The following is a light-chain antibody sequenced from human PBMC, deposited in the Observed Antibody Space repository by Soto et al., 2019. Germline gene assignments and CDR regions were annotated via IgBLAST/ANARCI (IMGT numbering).Light chain of an antibody. CDR1: QSVSSY. Sequence: IGLTQSPATLSLSPGERATLSCRASQSVSSYLASYQQKPGQAPRLLIYDASNRATGIPARFSGSGSGTDFTLPISSLEPEDFAVYYCQQRSNWPLITFGQGTLLEI. V-gene: IGKV3-11*01. CDR3: QQRSNWPLIT. J-gene: IGKJ5*01. CDR2: DAS.